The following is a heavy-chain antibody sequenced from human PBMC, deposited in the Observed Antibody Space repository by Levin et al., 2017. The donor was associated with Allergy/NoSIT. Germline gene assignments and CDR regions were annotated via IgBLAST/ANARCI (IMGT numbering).Heavy chain of an antibody. D-gene: IGHD2-15*01. J-gene: IGHJ3*02. CDR1: GGSFSGYY. V-gene: IGHV4-34*01. CDR2: INHSGST. Sequence: SETLSLTCAVYGGSFSGYYWSWIRQPPGKGLEWIGEINHSGSTNYNPSLKSRVTISVDTSKNQFSLKLSSVTAADTAVYYCARDQRDIVVVVAATLINDAFDIWGQGTMVTVSS. CDR3: ARDQRDIVVVVAATLINDAFDI.